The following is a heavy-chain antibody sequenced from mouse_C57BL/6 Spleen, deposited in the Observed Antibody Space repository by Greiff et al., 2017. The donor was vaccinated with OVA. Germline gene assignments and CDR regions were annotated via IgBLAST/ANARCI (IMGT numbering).Heavy chain of an antibody. D-gene: IGHD4-1*01. CDR2: INPNNGGT. V-gene: IGHV1-26*01. J-gene: IGHJ2*01. Sequence: EVQLQQSGPELVKPGASVKISSKASGYTFTDYYMNWVKQSHGKSLEWIGDINPNNGGTSYNQKFKGKATLTVDKSSSTAYMELRSLTSEDSAVYYCAEVGRGYDYWGQGTTLTVSS. CDR1: GYTFTDYY. CDR3: AEVGRGYDY.